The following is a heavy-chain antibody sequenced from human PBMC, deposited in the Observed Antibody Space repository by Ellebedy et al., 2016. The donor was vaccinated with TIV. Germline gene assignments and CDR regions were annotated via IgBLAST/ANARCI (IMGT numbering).Heavy chain of an antibody. CDR1: GGTFSSYA. CDR3: ARALEMATSNWFDP. CDR2: IIPIFGTA. Sequence: SVKVSCXASGGTFSSYAISWVRQAPGQGLEWMGGIIPIFGTANYAQKFQGRVTITADESTSTAYMELSSLRSEDTAVYYCARALEMATSNWFDPWGQGTLVTVSS. J-gene: IGHJ5*02. D-gene: IGHD5-24*01. V-gene: IGHV1-69*13.